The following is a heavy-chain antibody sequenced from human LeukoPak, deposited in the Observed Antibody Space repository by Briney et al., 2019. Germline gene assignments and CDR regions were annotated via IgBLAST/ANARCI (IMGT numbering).Heavy chain of an antibody. CDR2: MYFTGST. J-gene: IGHJ4*02. CDR3: ARGRDAYNLYFDY. Sequence: SETLSLTCAVYDGSFSGYYWSWIRQPPGKGLEWIGYMYFTGSTNYNPSLKSRVTISVDTSKSQFSLKLTSVTAADTAVYYCARGRDAYNLYFDYWGQGTLVTVSS. D-gene: IGHD5-24*01. CDR1: DGSFSGYY. V-gene: IGHV4-59*01.